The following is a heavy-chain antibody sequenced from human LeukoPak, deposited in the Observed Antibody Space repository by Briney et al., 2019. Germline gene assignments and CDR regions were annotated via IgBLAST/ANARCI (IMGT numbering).Heavy chain of an antibody. CDR1: GFTFSNNW. CDR3: AMIKEG. Sequence: PAGSLGLSCAASGFTFSNNWMHWVRQAPGKGLVWVSRINSDGRTTTYADSVKGRFTISRDNAKNALYLQMNSLRAEDTAVYYCAMIKEGWGQGTLVTVSS. V-gene: IGHV3-74*01. J-gene: IGHJ4*02. CDR2: INSDGRTT. D-gene: IGHD3-22*01.